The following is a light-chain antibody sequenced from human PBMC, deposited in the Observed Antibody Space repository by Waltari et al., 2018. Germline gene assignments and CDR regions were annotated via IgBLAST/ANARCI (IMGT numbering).Light chain of an antibody. CDR1: QSLLHTDGKTY. J-gene: IGKJ4*01. CDR3: MQGIHLPLT. CDR2: EVS. V-gene: IGKV2-29*02. Sequence: IVMTQTPFSLSVTPGQPAAIPCRPSQSLLHTDGKTYLYWYLQKPGQSPHLLLYEVSSRFSGVPDRFSGSGSGTDFTRTISRVEAEDVGVYYCMQGIHLPLTFGGGTRVEIK.